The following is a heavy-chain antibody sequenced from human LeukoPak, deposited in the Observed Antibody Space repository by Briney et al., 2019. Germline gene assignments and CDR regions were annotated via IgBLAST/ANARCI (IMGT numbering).Heavy chain of an antibody. J-gene: IGHJ5*02. CDR3: AKDSSSWYEGNWFDP. CDR1: GFTFSSYA. D-gene: IGHD6-13*01. Sequence: GGSLRLSCAASGFTFSSYAMSWVRQAPGKGLEWVSAISGSGGSTYYADSVKGRFTISRDNSKNTLYLQMNSLRAEDTAVYYCAKDSSSWYEGNWFDPWGQGTLVTVSS. V-gene: IGHV3-23*01. CDR2: ISGSGGST.